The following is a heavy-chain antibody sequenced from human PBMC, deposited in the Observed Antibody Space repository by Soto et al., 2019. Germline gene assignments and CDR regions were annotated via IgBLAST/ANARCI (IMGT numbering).Heavy chain of an antibody. J-gene: IGHJ6*02. Sequence: EVQLVESGGGLVQPGGSLKLSCAASGFTFSGSAVHWVRQASGKGLVWVGRIRSKANNYATAYAASVQGRFTIFRYDLKITAYLQMNSLNTDYRAVYFCTNPQVYYCMDVWGQGTPVTVSS. CDR2: IRSKANNYAT. V-gene: IGHV3-73*02. CDR1: GFTFSGSA. CDR3: TNPQVYYCMDV.